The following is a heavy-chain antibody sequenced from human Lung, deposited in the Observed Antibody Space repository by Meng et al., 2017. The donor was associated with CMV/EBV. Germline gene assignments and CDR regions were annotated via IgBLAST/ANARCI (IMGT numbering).Heavy chain of an antibody. J-gene: IGHJ4*02. CDR2: IKQDGSEK. CDR3: AKDYSVDY. V-gene: IGHV3-7*01. Sequence: GESXKIYCAASGFILSSYWMSWVRQAPGKGLEWVANIKQDGSEKYYVDSVKGRFTISRDNAKNSLYLQMNSLRAEDTAVYYCAKDYSVDYWGQGTLVTVSS. CDR1: GFILSSYW. D-gene: IGHD6-13*01.